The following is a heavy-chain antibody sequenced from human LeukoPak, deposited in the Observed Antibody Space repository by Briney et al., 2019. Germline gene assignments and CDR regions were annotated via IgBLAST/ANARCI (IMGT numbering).Heavy chain of an antibody. CDR1: GFTFSSYS. CDR3: ATSPVYSYGHPYYFDY. Sequence: PGGSLRLSCADSGFTFSSYSMSWVRHAPGKRLEWVSCISESSTYIYYADSVKGRFTISRDNAKNSLYLQMNSLRAEDTAIYYCATSPVYSYGHPYYFDYWGQGTLVTVSS. CDR2: ISESSTYI. V-gene: IGHV3-21*01. J-gene: IGHJ4*02. D-gene: IGHD5-18*01.